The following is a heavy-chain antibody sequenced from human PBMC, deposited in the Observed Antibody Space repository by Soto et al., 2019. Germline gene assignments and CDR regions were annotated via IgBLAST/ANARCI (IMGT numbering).Heavy chain of an antibody. Sequence: LRLSCVASGFSLANFPMNWVRQTPGKGLEWISYISPRGDNIYYAESVKGRFTISRDNSKNTLYLQMNSLRAEDTAVYYCAKDTALRYPPIDGMDVWGQGTTVTVSS. V-gene: IGHV3-23*01. CDR3: AKDTALRYPPIDGMDV. J-gene: IGHJ6*02. CDR2: ISPRGDNI. CDR1: GFSLANFP. D-gene: IGHD3-9*01.